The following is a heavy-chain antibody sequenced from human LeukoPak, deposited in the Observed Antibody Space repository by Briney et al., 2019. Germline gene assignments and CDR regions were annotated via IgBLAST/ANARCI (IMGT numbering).Heavy chain of an antibody. CDR1: GGSISSYD. CDR3: ARHRIGSYSLDS. CDR2: ISHSWNT. J-gene: IGHJ4*02. Sequence: SETLSLTCTVSGGSISSYDWSWIRRPPGRGREGVSYISHSWNTNYNPSLKSRVTMSVDTSKNHFSLRLSSVTAAETAVYYCARHRIGSYSLDSWGQGILVTVSS. D-gene: IGHD1-26*01. V-gene: IGHV4-59*08.